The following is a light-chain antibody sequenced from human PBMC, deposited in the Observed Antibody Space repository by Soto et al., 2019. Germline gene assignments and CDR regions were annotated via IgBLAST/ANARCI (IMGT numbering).Light chain of an antibody. J-gene: IGKJ5*01. Sequence: IQVTESPSSLSATLRDIVTITFRASQSISSYLNWYQQKPGKAPKLLSYAASSLQSGVPSRFSGSGSGTDFTLTISSLQPEDFATYYCRQSYSTPITFGQGTRLEI. CDR1: QSISSY. CDR3: RQSYSTPIT. V-gene: IGKV1-39*01. CDR2: AAS.